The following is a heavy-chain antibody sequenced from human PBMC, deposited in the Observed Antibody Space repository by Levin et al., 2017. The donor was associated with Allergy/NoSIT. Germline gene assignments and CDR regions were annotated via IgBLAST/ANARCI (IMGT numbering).Heavy chain of an antibody. D-gene: IGHD2-15*01. CDR1: GGSFSGYY. CDR2: INHSESA. CDR3: AREGRATGYCGGGSCSDAFDI. V-gene: IGHV4-34*01. J-gene: IGHJ3*02. Sequence: PSETLSLTCAVYGGSFSGYYWTWIRQSSGKGLEWIGEINHSESANYNPSLKSRVTISVDTTKNQFSLKLSSVTAADAAVYYCAREGRATGYCGGGSCSDAFDIWGQGTTVTVSS.